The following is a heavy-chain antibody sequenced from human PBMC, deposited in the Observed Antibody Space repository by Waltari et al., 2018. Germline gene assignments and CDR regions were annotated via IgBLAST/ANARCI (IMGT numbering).Heavy chain of an antibody. V-gene: IGHV3-7*01. D-gene: IGHD2-2*01. CDR3: AKSRGFEY. CDR1: GFTFSRYW. CDR2: ITYDGSQK. J-gene: IGHJ4*02. Sequence: EVQLVESGGGLVQPGGSLRLSCGASGFTFSRYWMSGVRQTPGKGMEWVANITYDGSQKYYVDSVKGRFTISRDNAKNSVYLQMNSLRVEDTAVYYCAKSRGFEYWGQGTLITVSS.